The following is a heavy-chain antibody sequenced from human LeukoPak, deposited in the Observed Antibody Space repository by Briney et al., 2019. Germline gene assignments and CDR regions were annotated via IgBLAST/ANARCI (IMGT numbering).Heavy chain of an antibody. CDR1: GGSFSGYY. CDR2: INHSGST. V-gene: IGHV4-34*01. Sequence: ASETLSLTCAVYGGSFSGYYWSWIRQPPGKGLEWIGEINHSGSTNYNPSLKSRVTISVDTSKNQFSLRLSSVTAADTAVYYCARVLEGSSGQHWYFDLWGRDTLVTVSS. D-gene: IGHD6-19*01. J-gene: IGHJ2*01. CDR3: ARVLEGSSGQHWYFDL.